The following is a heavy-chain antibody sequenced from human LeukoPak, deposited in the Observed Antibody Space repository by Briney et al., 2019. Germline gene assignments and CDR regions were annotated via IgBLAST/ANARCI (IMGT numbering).Heavy chain of an antibody. J-gene: IGHJ6*03. D-gene: IGHD2-15*01. V-gene: IGHV4-39*01. Sequence: PSETLSLTCTVSGGSISSSSYYWGWVRQPPGKGLEGIGSIYYSGSTYYNPSLKSRVTISVDTSKNQFSLKLSSVTAADTAVYYCARLVAATPGYYYYYMDVWGKGTTVTVSS. CDR2: IYYSGST. CDR1: GGSISSSSYY. CDR3: ARLVAATPGYYYYYMDV.